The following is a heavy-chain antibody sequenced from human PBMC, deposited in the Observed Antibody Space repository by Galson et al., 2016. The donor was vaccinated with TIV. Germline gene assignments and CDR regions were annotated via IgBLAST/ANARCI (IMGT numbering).Heavy chain of an antibody. Sequence: SLRLSCAASGFSFSAYGMHWVRQAPGKGLEWVAFIRYDGSNTFYADSVKGRFTFSRDNSKNTLYLQMDNLRVDDTAVFYCAKDFSYSCVSGYYYYYMDVWGKGTTVTVSS. CDR3: AKDFSYSCVSGYYYYYMDV. J-gene: IGHJ6*03. V-gene: IGHV3-30*02. CDR2: IRYDGSNT. CDR1: GFSFSAYG. D-gene: IGHD3-22*01.